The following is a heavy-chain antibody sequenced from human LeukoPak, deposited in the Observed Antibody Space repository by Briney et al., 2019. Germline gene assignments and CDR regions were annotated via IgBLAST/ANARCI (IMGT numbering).Heavy chain of an antibody. CDR2: ISSSSSYI. V-gene: IGHV3-21*01. CDR1: GFTFSSYS. D-gene: IGHD2-21*02. Sequence: GGSLRLSCAASGFTFSSYSMNWVRQAPGKGLEWVSSISSSSSYIYYADSVKGRFTISRDNAKNSLYLQMNSLRAEDTAAYYCAKDGDWAFDHWAQGTLVSVSS. J-gene: IGHJ4*02. CDR3: AKDGDWAFDH.